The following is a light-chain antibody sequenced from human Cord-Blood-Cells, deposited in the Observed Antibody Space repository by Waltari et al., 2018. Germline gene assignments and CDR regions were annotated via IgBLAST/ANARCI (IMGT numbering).Light chain of an antibody. CDR1: SSDVGGYNY. J-gene: IGLJ1*01. V-gene: IGLV2-14*01. CDR3: SSYTSSSTLV. Sequence: QSALTQPASVSGSPGQSITISCTGTSSDVGGYNYVSCNQQHPGKAPKLMIYDVSNRPSGVSNRFSGFKSGNTASLTISGLQAEDEADYYCSSYTSSSTLVFGTGTKVTVL. CDR2: DVS.